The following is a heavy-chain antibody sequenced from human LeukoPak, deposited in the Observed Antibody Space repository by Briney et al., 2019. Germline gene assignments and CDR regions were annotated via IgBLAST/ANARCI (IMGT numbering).Heavy chain of an antibody. Sequence: SETLSLTCAVYGGSFSGYYWSWIRQLPGKGLEWIGEINHSGSTNYNPSLKSRVTISVDTSKNQFSLKLSSVTAADTAVYYRARGGIAAAEWGQGTLVTVSS. V-gene: IGHV4-34*01. CDR3: ARGGIAAAE. J-gene: IGHJ4*02. CDR1: GGSFSGYY. D-gene: IGHD6-13*01. CDR2: INHSGST.